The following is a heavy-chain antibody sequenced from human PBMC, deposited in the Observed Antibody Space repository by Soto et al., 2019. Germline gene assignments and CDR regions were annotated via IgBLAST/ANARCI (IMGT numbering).Heavy chain of an antibody. J-gene: IGHJ6*03. Sequence: ASVKVSCKASGYTFTSYDINWVRQATGQGLEWMGWMNPNSGNTGYAQKFQGRVTMTRNTSISTAYMELSSLRSEDTAVYYCARKDIVVVPAARPYYYYYMDVWGKGTTVTVSS. CDR3: ARKDIVVVPAARPYYYYYMDV. CDR1: GYTFTSYD. V-gene: IGHV1-8*01. CDR2: MNPNSGNT. D-gene: IGHD2-2*01.